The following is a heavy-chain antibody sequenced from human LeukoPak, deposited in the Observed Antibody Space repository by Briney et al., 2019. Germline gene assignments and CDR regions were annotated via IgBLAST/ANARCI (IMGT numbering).Heavy chain of an antibody. CDR2: IYHSGST. Sequence: WVRQAPGKGLEWIGSIYHSGSTYYNPSLKSRVTISVDTSKNQFSLKLSSVTAADTAVYYCARSAYYYDSSGYYYSYWGPGTLVTVSS. V-gene: IGHV4-38-2*01. D-gene: IGHD3-22*01. J-gene: IGHJ4*02. CDR3: ARSAYYYDSSGYYYSY.